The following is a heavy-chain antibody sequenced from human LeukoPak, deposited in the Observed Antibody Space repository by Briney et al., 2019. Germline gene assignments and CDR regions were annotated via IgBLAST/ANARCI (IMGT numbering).Heavy chain of an antibody. CDR2: ISVYNGNT. J-gene: IGHJ3*02. V-gene: IGHV1-18*01. D-gene: IGHD2-2*01. CDR3: ARPGYHDAFDI. CDR1: GYTFTSYG. Sequence: ASVKVSCKASGYTFTSYGISWVRQAPGQGLEWMGWISVYNGNTNYAQKLQGRAIMTTDTSTSTAYMELRSLRPDDTAVYYCARPGYHDAFDIWGQGTLVTISS.